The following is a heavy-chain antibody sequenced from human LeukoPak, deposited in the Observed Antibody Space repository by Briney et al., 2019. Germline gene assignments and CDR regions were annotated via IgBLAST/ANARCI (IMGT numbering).Heavy chain of an antibody. CDR2: TNHSGST. D-gene: IGHD4-23*01. V-gene: IGHV4-34*01. CDR3: ARGPGGGNSRRYFQH. CDR1: GGSFSGYY. Sequence: SETLSLTCAVYGGSFSGYYWSWIRQPPGKGLEWIGETNHSGSTNYNPSLKSRVTISVDTSKNQFSLKLSSVTAADTAVYYCARGPGGGNSRRYFQHWGQGTLVTVSS. J-gene: IGHJ1*01.